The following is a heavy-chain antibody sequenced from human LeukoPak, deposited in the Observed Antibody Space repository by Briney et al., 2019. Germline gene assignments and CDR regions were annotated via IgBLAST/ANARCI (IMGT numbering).Heavy chain of an antibody. D-gene: IGHD3-16*01. CDR2: ITSNGGST. V-gene: IGHV3-64*01. Sequence: GGSLRLSCGASGFTFSSYTMHWVRQAPGKGLEYVSAITSNGGSTYYANSVKGRFTISRDNSKNTLYLQMGSLRAEDMAVYYCARRGAVSGGSDYWGQGTLVTVSS. CDR1: GFTFSSYT. CDR3: ARRGAVSGGSDY. J-gene: IGHJ4*02.